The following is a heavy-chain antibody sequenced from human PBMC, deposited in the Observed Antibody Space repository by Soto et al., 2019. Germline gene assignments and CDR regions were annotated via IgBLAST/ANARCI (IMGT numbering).Heavy chain of an antibody. Sequence: GASVKVSCKASGGTFSSYAISWVRQAPGQGLEWMGGIIPIFGTANYAQKFQGRVTITADKYTSTAYMELSSLGSEDTAVYYCARGKGDHASDVWGQGTTVTVSS. CDR1: GGTFSSYA. J-gene: IGHJ6*02. CDR2: IIPIFGTA. V-gene: IGHV1-69*06. CDR3: ARGKGDHASDV. D-gene: IGHD3-10*01.